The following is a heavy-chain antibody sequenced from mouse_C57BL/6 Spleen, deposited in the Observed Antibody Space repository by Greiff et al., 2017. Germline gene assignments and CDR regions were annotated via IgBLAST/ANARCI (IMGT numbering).Heavy chain of an antibody. V-gene: IGHV3-6*01. J-gene: IGHJ3*01. Sequence: EVKLVESGPGLVKPSQSLSLSCPVSGYSFTSGYYWNWLRQPPGNKLEWMGYISYDGSNNYNPSLKNRISITRDTSKNQFFLKLNSVTTEDTATYYCARINWLAYWGQGTLVTVSA. CDR3: ARINWLAY. CDR2: ISYDGSN. CDR1: GYSFTSGYY.